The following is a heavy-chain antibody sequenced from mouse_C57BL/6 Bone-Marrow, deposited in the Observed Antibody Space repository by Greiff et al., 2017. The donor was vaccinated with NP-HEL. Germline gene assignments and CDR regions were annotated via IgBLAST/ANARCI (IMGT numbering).Heavy chain of an antibody. J-gene: IGHJ2*01. CDR1: GYTFTSYW. CDR3: ARGRIYYDYCLDY. Sequence: QVQLQQPGAELVKPGASVKMSCKASGYTFTSYWITWVKQRPGQGLEWIGDIYPGSGSTNYNEKFKSKATLTVDTSSSTAYMQLSSLTSEDSAVYYCARGRIYYDYCLDYWGQGTTLTVS. D-gene: IGHD2-4*01. V-gene: IGHV1-55*01. CDR2: IYPGSGST.